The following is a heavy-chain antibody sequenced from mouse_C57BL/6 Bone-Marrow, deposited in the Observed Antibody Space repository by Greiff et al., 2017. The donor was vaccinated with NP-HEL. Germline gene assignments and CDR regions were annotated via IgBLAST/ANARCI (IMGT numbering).Heavy chain of an antibody. D-gene: IGHD1-1*01. CDR3: ARVFYYYGSSYHWYFDV. J-gene: IGHJ1*03. V-gene: IGHV5-17*01. CDR1: GFTFSDYG. CDR2: ISSGSSTI. Sequence: EVKLQESGGGLVKPGGSLKLSCAASGFTFSDYGMHWVRQAPEKGLEWVAYISSGSSTIYYADTVKGRFTISRDNAKNTLFLQMTSLRSEDTAMYYCARVFYYYGSSYHWYFDVWGTGTTVTVSS.